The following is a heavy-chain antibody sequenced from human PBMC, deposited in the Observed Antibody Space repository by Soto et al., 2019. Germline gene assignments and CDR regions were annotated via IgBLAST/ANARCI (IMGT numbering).Heavy chain of an antibody. CDR2: IKEDGSDK. CDR1: GFTFSTYW. Sequence: ESGGGLVQPGGSLRLSCAASGFTFSTYWMTWVRQAPGKGLEWVANIKEDGSDKYYVDSVKGRFTISRDNGRNSLYLQMNSLRTEDTAVYYCARGPLDYWGQGTLVTVSS. J-gene: IGHJ4*02. CDR3: ARGPLDY. V-gene: IGHV3-7*01.